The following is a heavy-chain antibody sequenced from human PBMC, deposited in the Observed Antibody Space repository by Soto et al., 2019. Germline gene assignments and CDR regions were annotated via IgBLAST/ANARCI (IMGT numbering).Heavy chain of an antibody. CDR3: ARSAAAGLDAFDI. D-gene: IGHD6-13*01. CDR2: IKQDGSEK. Sequence: LRLSCAASGFTFSSYWMSWVRQAPGKGLEWVANIKQDGSEKYYVDSVKGRFTISRDNAKNSLYLQMNSLRAEDTAVYYCARSAAAGLDAFDIWGQGTMVTVSS. J-gene: IGHJ3*02. CDR1: GFTFSSYW. V-gene: IGHV3-7*03.